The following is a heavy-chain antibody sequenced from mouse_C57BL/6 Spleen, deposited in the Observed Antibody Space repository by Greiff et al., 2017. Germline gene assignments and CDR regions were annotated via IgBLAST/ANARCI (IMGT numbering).Heavy chain of an antibody. CDR1: GFTFSSYG. V-gene: IGHV5-6*01. J-gene: IGHJ2*01. Sequence: EVMLVESGGDLVKPGGSLKLSCAASGFTFSSYGMSWVRQTPDKRLEWVATISSGGSYTYYPDSVKGRFTISRDNAKNTLYLQMSSLKSEDTAMYYCARHDYFDNWGQGTTLTVSS. CDR2: ISSGGSYT. CDR3: ARHDYFDN.